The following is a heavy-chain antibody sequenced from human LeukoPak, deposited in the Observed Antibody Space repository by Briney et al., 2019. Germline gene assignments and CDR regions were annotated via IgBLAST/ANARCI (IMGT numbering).Heavy chain of an antibody. CDR2: IIPIFGTA. CDR3: ARGWLDAPLPRFGYYYYMDV. CDR1: GDTFSSYA. V-gene: IGHV1-69*13. D-gene: IGHD2-2*01. Sequence: GASVKVSCKASGDTFSSYAISWVRQAPGQGLEWMGGIIPIFGTANYAQKFQGRVTITADESTSTAYMELSSLRSEDTAVYYCARGWLDAPLPRFGYYYYMDVWGQGTLVTVSS. J-gene: IGHJ6*03.